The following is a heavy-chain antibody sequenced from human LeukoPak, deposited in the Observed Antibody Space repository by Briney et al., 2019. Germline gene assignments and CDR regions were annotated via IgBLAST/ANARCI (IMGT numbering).Heavy chain of an antibody. CDR1: GGSISSYY. J-gene: IGHJ4*02. Sequence: SETLSLTCTVSGGSISSYYWSWIRQPPGKGLEWMGYIYYSRSTNYSTSLQSRVTISVNTSKNQYSLKLSSVTAADTAVYYCARFYQSPYFDCWGEGTLVTVS. CDR2: IYYSRST. CDR3: ARFYQSPYFDC. D-gene: IGHD2-2*01. V-gene: IGHV4-59*01.